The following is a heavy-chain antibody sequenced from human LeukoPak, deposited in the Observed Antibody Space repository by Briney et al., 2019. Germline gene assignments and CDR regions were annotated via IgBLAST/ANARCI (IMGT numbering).Heavy chain of an antibody. J-gene: IGHJ4*02. CDR2: IRYDGSNK. CDR3: AKDCEKGSGGSCYVA. Sequence: SGGSLRLSCAASGFTFSSYGMHWVRQAPGKGLEWVAFIRYDGSNKYYADSVKGRFTISRDNSKNTLYLQMNSLRAEDTAVYYCAKDCEKGSGGSCYVAWGQGTLVTVSS. D-gene: IGHD2-15*01. CDR1: GFTFSSYG. V-gene: IGHV3-30*02.